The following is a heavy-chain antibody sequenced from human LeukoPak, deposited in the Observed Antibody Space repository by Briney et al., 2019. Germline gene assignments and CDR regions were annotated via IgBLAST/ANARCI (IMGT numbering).Heavy chain of an antibody. J-gene: IGHJ6*03. D-gene: IGHD3-10*01. CDR3: TRAGGLVRGVHYYYYMDV. V-gene: IGHV3-30*02. Sequence: GGSLRLSCAASGFTFSTYGMHWVRQAPGKGLEWVAFIRYDGSDKYYADSVKGRFTISRDNSKNTLSLQMNSLGPEDTAVYYCTRAGGLVRGVHYYYYMDVWGKGTTVTISS. CDR2: IRYDGSDK. CDR1: GFTFSTYG.